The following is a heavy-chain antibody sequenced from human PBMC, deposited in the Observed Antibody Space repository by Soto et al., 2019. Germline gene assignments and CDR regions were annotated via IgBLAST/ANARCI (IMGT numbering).Heavy chain of an antibody. CDR1: GFTFSSYG. Sequence: GSLRLSCAASGFTFSSYGIHWVRQAPGKGLEWVAVIWYDGSNKYYADSVKGRFTISRGNSKNTLYLQMNSLRAEDTAVYYCARDASSGWYPDYYYGMDVWGQGTTVTVSS. CDR2: IWYDGSNK. D-gene: IGHD6-19*01. J-gene: IGHJ6*02. CDR3: ARDASSGWYPDYYYGMDV. V-gene: IGHV3-33*01.